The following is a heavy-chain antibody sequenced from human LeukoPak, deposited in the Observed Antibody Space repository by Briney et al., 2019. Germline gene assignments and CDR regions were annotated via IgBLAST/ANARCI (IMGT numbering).Heavy chain of an antibody. CDR2: IYYSGST. V-gene: IGHV4-59*01. CDR3: ARVDPDSSSTLEVFDY. CDR1: GGSISSYY. J-gene: IGHJ4*02. Sequence: PSETLSLTCTVSGGSISSYYWSWIRQPPGKGLEWIGYIYYSGSTNYNPSLKSRVTISVDTSKNQFSLKLSSVTAADTAVYYCARVDPDSSSTLEVFDYWGQGTLSPSPQ. D-gene: IGHD6-6*01.